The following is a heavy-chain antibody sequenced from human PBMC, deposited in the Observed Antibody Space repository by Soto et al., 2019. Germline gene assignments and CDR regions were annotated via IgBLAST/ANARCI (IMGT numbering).Heavy chain of an antibody. J-gene: IGHJ5*02. CDR3: ARGGYRTLAWFDP. CDR2: IYHSRTT. V-gene: IGHV4-59*01. D-gene: IGHD5-18*01. Sequence: SETLSLTCTVSGGSISNYYWSWIRQSPGKGLEWIANIYHSRTTNYNLSLKGRVSISIDSSKNQVSLRLKSVTAADTAVYYCARGGYRTLAWFDPWGQGTLVTVSS. CDR1: GGSISNYY.